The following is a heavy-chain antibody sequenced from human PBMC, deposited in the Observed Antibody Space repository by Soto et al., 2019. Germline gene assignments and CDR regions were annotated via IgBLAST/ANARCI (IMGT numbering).Heavy chain of an antibody. Sequence: PGGSLRLSCAASGFTVSSNYMSWVRQAPGKGLEWVSVIYSGGSTYYADSVKGRFTISRDNSKNTLYLQMNSLRAEDTAVYYCAREDYGGNSGGVYYYYYGMDVWGQGTTVTVSS. CDR1: GFTVSSNY. CDR2: IYSGGST. CDR3: AREDYGGNSGGVYYYYYGMDV. D-gene: IGHD4-17*01. J-gene: IGHJ6*02. V-gene: IGHV3-53*01.